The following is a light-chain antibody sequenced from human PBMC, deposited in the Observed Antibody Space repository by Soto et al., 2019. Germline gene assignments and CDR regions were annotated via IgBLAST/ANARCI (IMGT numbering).Light chain of an antibody. CDR2: AAS. CDR1: QGISSY. V-gene: IGKV1-9*01. Sequence: DIQLTQSPSFLSASVGDRVTITCRASQGISSYLAWYQQKPGKAPNLLIYAASTLQSGVPSRFSGSGSGTEFTLPISSLQPDDFATYSCQQLNNYPFTFGPGTKVDIK. CDR3: QQLNNYPFT. J-gene: IGKJ3*01.